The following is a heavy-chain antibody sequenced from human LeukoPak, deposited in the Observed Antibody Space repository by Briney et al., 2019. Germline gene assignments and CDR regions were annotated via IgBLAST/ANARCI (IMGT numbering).Heavy chain of an antibody. V-gene: IGHV4-34*01. J-gene: IGHJ4*02. Sequence: SETLSLTCAVYGGSFSSYYWSWIRQSPGRGLEWIGEINHSGSTYYNPSLKSRVTISEDTSKNQFSLKLSSVTAADAAVYYCARGVRIADYWGQGTLVTVFS. D-gene: IGHD6-13*01. CDR3: ARGVRIADY. CDR2: INHSGST. CDR1: GGSFSSYY.